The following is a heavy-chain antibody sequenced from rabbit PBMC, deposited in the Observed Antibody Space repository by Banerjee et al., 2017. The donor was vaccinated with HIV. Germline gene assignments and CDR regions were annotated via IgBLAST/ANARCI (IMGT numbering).Heavy chain of an antibody. Sequence: QEQLEESGGGLVKPGGTLTLTCKASGIDFSSYYYMCWVRQAPGKGLEWIACIYADGSGYTYYASWAKGRFTISKTSSTTVTLQMTSLTAADTATYFCARVNAGSSGYPYYFNLWGPGT. V-gene: IGHV1S45*01. CDR2: IYADGSGYT. D-gene: IGHD1-1*01. CDR1: GIDFSSYYY. CDR3: ARVNAGSSGYPYYFNL. J-gene: IGHJ4*01.